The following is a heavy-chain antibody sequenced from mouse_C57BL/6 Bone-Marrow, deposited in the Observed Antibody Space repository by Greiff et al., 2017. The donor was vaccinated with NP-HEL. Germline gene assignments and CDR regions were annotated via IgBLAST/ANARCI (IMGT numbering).Heavy chain of an antibody. CDR1: GFTFSSYA. V-gene: IGHV5-4*01. CDR2: ISDGGSYT. Sequence: EVQRVESGGGLVKPGGSLKLSCAASGFTFSSYAMSWVRQTPEKRLEWVATISDGGSYTYYPDNVKGRFTISRDNAKNNLYLQMSHLKSEDTAMYYCARGTNLYAMDYWGQGTSVTVSS. J-gene: IGHJ4*01. D-gene: IGHD6-1*01. CDR3: ARGTNLYAMDY.